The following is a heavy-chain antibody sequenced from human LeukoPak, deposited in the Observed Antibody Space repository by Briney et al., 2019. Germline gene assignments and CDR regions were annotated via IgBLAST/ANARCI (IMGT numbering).Heavy chain of an antibody. Sequence: QPGRSLRLSCAASGITFSSYAMHWVRQPPGKALEWVAVISYDGIKKYYADSVKGRFTISRDDSKNTLYLQMKSLRAEDTAVFYCARDGGYYDYIPGYWGQGTLVTVCS. CDR3: ARDGGYYDYIPGY. J-gene: IGHJ4*02. CDR2: ISYDGIKK. CDR1: GITFSSYA. D-gene: IGHD3-22*01. V-gene: IGHV3-30-3*01.